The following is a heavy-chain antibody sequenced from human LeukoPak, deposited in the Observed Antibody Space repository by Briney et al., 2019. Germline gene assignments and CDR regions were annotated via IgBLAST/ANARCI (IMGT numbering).Heavy chain of an antibody. D-gene: IGHD3-22*01. Sequence: GGSLRLSCTASGFTFGDYAMSWVRQAPGKGLGWVGFIRSKAYGGTTEYAPSVKGRFTISRDDSKSIAYLQMNSLKTEDTAVYYCTRSFDSYYYDSSGYRRYFDNWGQGTLVTVSS. J-gene: IGHJ4*02. CDR1: GFTFGDYA. CDR2: IRSKAYGGTT. CDR3: TRSFDSYYYDSSGYRRYFDN. V-gene: IGHV3-49*04.